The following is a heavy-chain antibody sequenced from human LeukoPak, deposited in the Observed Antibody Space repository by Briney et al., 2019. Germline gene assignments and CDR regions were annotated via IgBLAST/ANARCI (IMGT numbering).Heavy chain of an antibody. J-gene: IGHJ4*02. Sequence: SSETLSLTCTVSSGSVSSGSSFWSWIRQPPGKGLEWIGYIYHSGNTNYNPSLKSRVTISVDTSKSQLSLKLNSVTAADTAVYYCARDRNYYDSSGYYFANWGQGTLVTVSS. CDR1: SGSVSSGSSF. D-gene: IGHD3-22*01. CDR2: IYHSGNT. V-gene: IGHV4-61*01. CDR3: ARDRNYYDSSGYYFAN.